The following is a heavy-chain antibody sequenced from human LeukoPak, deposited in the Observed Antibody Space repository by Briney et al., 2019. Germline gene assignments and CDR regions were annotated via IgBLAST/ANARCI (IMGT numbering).Heavy chain of an antibody. J-gene: IGHJ5*02. CDR1: RVIFRNYA. CDR3: TRPPAATGSHFSVQRCVDT. V-gene: IGHV3-30*01. Sequence: GGSLRLSCAASRVIFRNYAMQGVRQAAGKGLEGVSVISYDRTTKYHAAYVKGLFIISRDHSHHSLYLQMNGLRPDDTAVYCCTRPPAATGSHFSVQRCVDTWGQGTLVTVSS. D-gene: IGHD3-9*01. CDR2: ISYDRTTK.